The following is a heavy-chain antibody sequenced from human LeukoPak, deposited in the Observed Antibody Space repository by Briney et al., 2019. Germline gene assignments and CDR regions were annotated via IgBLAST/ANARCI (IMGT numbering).Heavy chain of an antibody. Sequence: WETLSLTGTVSGGSISSYYWSWIRQPAGKGLEWIGRIYTSGSTNFNPSLKSRVTMSVDTSKNQFSLKLSSVTAADTAVYYCAREIQLWSQFDYWGQGTLVTVSS. V-gene: IGHV4-4*07. J-gene: IGHJ4*02. D-gene: IGHD5-18*01. CDR2: IYTSGST. CDR3: AREIQLWSQFDY. CDR1: GGSISSYY.